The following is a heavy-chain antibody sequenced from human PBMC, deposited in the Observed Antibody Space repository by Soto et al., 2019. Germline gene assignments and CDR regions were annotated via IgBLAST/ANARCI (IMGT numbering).Heavy chain of an antibody. CDR3: AKDRRLTFTKDSSGWRYFDY. CDR2: ISYDGSNK. CDR1: GFTFSSYG. D-gene: IGHD6-19*01. V-gene: IGHV3-30*18. Sequence: QVQLVESGGGVVQPGRSLRLSCAASGFTFSSYGMHWVRQAPGKGLEWVAVISYDGSNKYYADSVKGRFTISRDNSKNTLYLQMNSLRAEDTAVYYRAKDRRLTFTKDSSGWRYFDYWGQGTLVTVSS. J-gene: IGHJ4*02.